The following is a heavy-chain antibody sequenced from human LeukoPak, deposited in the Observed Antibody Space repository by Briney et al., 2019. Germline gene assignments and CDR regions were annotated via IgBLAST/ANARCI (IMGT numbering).Heavy chain of an antibody. CDR3: ARDLLNDEGRSYFFDQ. CDR1: GFTFSSYS. Sequence: GGSLRLSCAASGFTFSSYSMNWVRQAPGKGLEWVSYISKSSDRIYHADSVKGRFTTSRDNAKNSLYLQMDSLRAEDTAVYYCARDLLNDEGRSYFFDQWRQGTLVTVSS. D-gene: IGHD2/OR15-2a*01. CDR2: ISKSSDRI. V-gene: IGHV3-48*04. J-gene: IGHJ4*02.